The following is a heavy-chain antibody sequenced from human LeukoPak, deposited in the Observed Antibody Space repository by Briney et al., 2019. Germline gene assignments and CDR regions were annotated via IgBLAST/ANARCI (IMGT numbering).Heavy chain of an antibody. CDR1: GSTFSRYW. CDR3: ARVWYDGNSVDY. J-gene: IGHJ4*02. D-gene: IGHD4-23*01. Sequence: GGSLRLSCAVSGSTFSRYWMSWVRQAPVKGLEWVANINQDGSEKYYVDSAKGRFTISRDNAKNSLYLQMNSLRVEDTAVYYCARVWYDGNSVDYWGQGTLVTVSS. V-gene: IGHV3-7*01. CDR2: INQDGSEK.